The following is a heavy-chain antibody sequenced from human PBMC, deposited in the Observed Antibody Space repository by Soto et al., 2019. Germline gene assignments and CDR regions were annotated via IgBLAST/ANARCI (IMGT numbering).Heavy chain of an antibody. CDR1: GGTFSSYA. CDR2: IILIFGTA. V-gene: IGHV1-69*13. D-gene: IGHD5-12*01. Sequence: SVKVSCKASGGTFSSYAISWVRQAPGQGLEWMGGIILIFGTANYAQKFQGRVTITADESTSTAYMELSSLRSEDTAVYYCARYGGYSGYGAFDIWGQGTMVTVSS. CDR3: ARYGGYSGYGAFDI. J-gene: IGHJ3*02.